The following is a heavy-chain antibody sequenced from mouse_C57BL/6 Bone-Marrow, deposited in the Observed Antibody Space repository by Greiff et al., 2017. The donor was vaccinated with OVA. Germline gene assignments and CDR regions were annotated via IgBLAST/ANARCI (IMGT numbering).Heavy chain of an antibody. CDR3: AREDYGSSPWYFDV. D-gene: IGHD1-1*01. CDR1: GFTFSDYG. V-gene: IGHV5-15*01. CDR2: ISNLAYSI. Sequence: EVKLVESGGGLVQPGGSLKLSCAASGFTFSDYGMAWVRQAPRKGPAWVAFISNLAYSIYYADTVTGRFTISRENAKNTLYLEMSSLRSEDTAMYYCAREDYGSSPWYFDVWGTGTTVTVSS. J-gene: IGHJ1*03.